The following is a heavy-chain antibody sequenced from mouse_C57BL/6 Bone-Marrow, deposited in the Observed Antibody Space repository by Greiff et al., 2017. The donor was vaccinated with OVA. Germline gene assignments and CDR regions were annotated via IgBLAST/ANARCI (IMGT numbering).Heavy chain of an antibody. CDR2: IYPGSGST. CDR3: ARGYGSSSYWYFDV. Sequence: QVQLQQSGAELVKPGASVKMSCKASGYTFTSYWITWVKQRPGQGLEWIGDIYPGSGSTNYNEKFKSKATLTVDTSSSTAYMQLSSLTSEDSAVYYCARGYGSSSYWYFDVWGTGTTVTVSS. J-gene: IGHJ1*03. V-gene: IGHV1-55*01. CDR1: GYTFTSYW. D-gene: IGHD1-1*01.